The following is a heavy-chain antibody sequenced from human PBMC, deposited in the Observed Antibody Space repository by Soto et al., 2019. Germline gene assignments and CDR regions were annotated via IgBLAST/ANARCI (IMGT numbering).Heavy chain of an antibody. CDR2: ISSSSSYI. V-gene: IGHV3-21*01. CDR3: ARETGLAAIRHGAFDY. D-gene: IGHD2-2*02. Sequence: EVQLVESGGGLVKPGGSLRLSCAASGFTFSSYSMNWVRQAPGKGLEWVSSISSSSSYIYYADSVKGRFTISRDNAKNSLYLQMNSLRAEDTAVYYCARETGLAAIRHGAFDYWGQGTLVTVSS. CDR1: GFTFSSYS. J-gene: IGHJ4*02.